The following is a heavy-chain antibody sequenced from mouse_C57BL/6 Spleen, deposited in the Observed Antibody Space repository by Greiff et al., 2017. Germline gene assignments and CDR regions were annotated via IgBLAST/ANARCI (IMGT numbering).Heavy chain of an antibody. Sequence: VQGVESGPGLVQPSQSLSITCTVSGFSLTSYGVHWVRQSPGKGLEWLGVIWSGGSTDYNAAFISRLSISKDNSKSQVFFKMNSLQADDTAIYYCARGPCYDGYLWYFDYWGQGTTLTVSS. V-gene: IGHV2-2*01. CDR3: ARGPCYDGYLWYFDY. J-gene: IGHJ2*01. CDR2: IWSGGST. D-gene: IGHD2-3*01. CDR1: GFSLTSYG.